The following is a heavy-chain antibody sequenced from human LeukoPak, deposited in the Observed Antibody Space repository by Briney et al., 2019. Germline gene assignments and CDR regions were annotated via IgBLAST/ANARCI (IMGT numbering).Heavy chain of an antibody. D-gene: IGHD2-8*02. CDR1: GFTFSSFW. Sequence: PGGSLRLSCAASGFTFSSFWMHWVRQAPGKGLVWVSRINSDGSSTSYADSVKGRFTISRDNAKNTLYLQMNSLRAEDTAMYYCARDRNTGYGMDVWGQGTTVTVSS. CDR3: ARDRNTGYGMDV. J-gene: IGHJ6*02. V-gene: IGHV3-74*01. CDR2: INSDGSST.